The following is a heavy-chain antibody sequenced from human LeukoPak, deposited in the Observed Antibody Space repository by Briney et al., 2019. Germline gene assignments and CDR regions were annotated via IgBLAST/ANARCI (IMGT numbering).Heavy chain of an antibody. CDR1: GFSLSTSGVG. Sequence: SGPTLVKPTQTLTLTCTFSGFSLSTSGVGVGWIRQPPGKALEWLALIYWDDDKRYSPSLKSRLTITKDTSKNQVVLTMTNMDPVDTATYYCAHHHLNYYDSSGYLDYWGQGTLVTVSS. V-gene: IGHV2-5*02. D-gene: IGHD3-22*01. J-gene: IGHJ4*02. CDR3: AHHHLNYYDSSGYLDY. CDR2: IYWDDDK.